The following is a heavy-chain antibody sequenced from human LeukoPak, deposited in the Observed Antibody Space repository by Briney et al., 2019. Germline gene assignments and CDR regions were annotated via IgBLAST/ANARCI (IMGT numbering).Heavy chain of an antibody. CDR3: ARLGYCSGGSCFLYYYYGMDV. Sequence: SETLSLTCAVYGGSFSGYYWSWIRQPPGKGLEWIGEINHSGSTNYNPSLKGRVTISVDTSKNQFSLKPSSVTAADTAVYYCARLGYCSGGSCFLYYYYGMDVWGQGTTVTVSS. D-gene: IGHD2-15*01. CDR1: GGSFSGYY. CDR2: INHSGST. J-gene: IGHJ6*02. V-gene: IGHV4-34*01.